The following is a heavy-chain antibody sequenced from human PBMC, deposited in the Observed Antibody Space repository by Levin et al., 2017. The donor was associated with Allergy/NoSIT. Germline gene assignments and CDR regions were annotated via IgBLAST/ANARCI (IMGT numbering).Heavy chain of an antibody. CDR2: ISSSNSYI. V-gene: IGHV3-21*06. J-gene: IGHJ4*02. D-gene: IGHD3-22*01. CDR3: ARDRYPGNYYDSSGYSFDY. CDR1: GFTFSSYG. Sequence: GGSLRLSCAASGFTFSSYGMTWVRQAPGKGLEWVSYISSSNSYIYYAASLKGRFTISRDNANTSLYLQMNSLRGEDTAVYYCARDRYPGNYYDSSGYSFDYWGQGTLVTVSS.